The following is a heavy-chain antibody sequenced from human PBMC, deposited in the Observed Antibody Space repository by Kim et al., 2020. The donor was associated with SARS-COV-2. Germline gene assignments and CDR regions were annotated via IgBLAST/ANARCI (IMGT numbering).Heavy chain of an antibody. Sequence: GGSLRLSCTASGFTFGDYPMSWFRQAPGKGLEWVGFIRNKTYGGTTEYAASVTGRFTISRDDSKSIAYLQMNSLKTEDTAMYFCTRNRGYSYGYSDYWG. J-gene: IGHJ4*03. CDR3: TRNRGYSYGYSDY. CDR1: GFTFGDYP. D-gene: IGHD5-18*01. V-gene: IGHV3-49*03. CDR2: IRNKTYGGTT.